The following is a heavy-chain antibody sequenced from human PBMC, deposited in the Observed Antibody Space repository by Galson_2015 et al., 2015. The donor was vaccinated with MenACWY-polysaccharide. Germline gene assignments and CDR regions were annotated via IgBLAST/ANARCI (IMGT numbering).Heavy chain of an antibody. V-gene: IGHV3-23*01. J-gene: IGHJ4*02. Sequence: SLRLSGAVSGFTFSSYGMRWVRQAPGKGLEWVSRISGSGGSTFYADSVKGRFSIARANSKNTLSLQVNSLRAEDTAKYYCAKDLRVGATAGSELDFWGQGTLVTVSS. CDR2: ISGSGGST. CDR3: AKDLRVGATAGSELDF. D-gene: IGHD1-26*01. CDR1: GFTFSSYG.